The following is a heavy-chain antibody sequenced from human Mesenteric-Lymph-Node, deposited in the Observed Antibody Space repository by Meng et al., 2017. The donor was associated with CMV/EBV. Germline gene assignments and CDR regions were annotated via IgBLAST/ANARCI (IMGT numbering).Heavy chain of an antibody. CDR1: GGSISGNY. J-gene: IGHJ6*02. V-gene: IGHV4-59*01. CDR2: VPYTGHT. D-gene: IGHD3-22*01. Sequence: SETLSLTCTVSGGSISGNYWSWVRQPPEKGLEWIGYVPYTGHTNYNPSLKSRLTMSTDTSKNQFSLRLSPVTAADTAVYYCARTIYTQPYYYDSTGYYAPYYYYGMDVWGQGTTVTVSS. CDR3: ARTIYTQPYYYDSTGYYAPYYYYGMDV.